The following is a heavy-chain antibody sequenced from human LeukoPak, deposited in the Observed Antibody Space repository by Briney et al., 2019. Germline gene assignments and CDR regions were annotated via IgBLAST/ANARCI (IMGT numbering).Heavy chain of an antibody. V-gene: IGHV3-66*01. CDR1: GFTVSSNY. Sequence: PGGSLRLSCAACGFTVSSNYMSWVRQAPGKGLEWVSVIYSGGSTYYADSVKGRFTISRDNAKNTLHLQMNRLRADDTGVYYCARIASHSSSWYDGGYWGQGTLVTVSS. D-gene: IGHD6-13*01. J-gene: IGHJ4*02. CDR2: IYSGGST. CDR3: ARIASHSSSWYDGGY.